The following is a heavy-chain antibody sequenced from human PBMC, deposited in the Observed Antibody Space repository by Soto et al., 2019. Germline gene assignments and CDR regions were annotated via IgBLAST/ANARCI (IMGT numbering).Heavy chain of an antibody. J-gene: IGHJ6*02. V-gene: IGHV3-33*01. Sequence: QVQLVESGGGVVQPGRSLRLSCAASGFTFSSYGMHWVRQAPGKGLEWVAVIWYDGSNKYYAASVKGRFTISRDNSKNTLYVQMNSLRAEDTAVYYCAGDVGQYYYYYGMDVWGQGTTVTVSS. D-gene: IGHD3-16*01. CDR2: IWYDGSNK. CDR3: AGDVGQYYYYYGMDV. CDR1: GFTFSSYG.